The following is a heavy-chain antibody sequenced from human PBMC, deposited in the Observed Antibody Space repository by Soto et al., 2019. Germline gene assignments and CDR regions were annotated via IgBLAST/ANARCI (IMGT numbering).Heavy chain of an antibody. J-gene: IGHJ4*02. CDR3: ASAAVTGTAGLDF. Sequence: ASVKVSCKASGYTFSGFYMRWVRQAPGQGLEWMGWINPNSGGTKSAEKFQGRVTMTRDTSISTAYMELSRLTSDDTAVYYCASAAVTGTAGLDFWGQGTQVTVSS. CDR2: INPNSGGT. V-gene: IGHV1-2*02. CDR1: GYTFSGFY. D-gene: IGHD6-19*01.